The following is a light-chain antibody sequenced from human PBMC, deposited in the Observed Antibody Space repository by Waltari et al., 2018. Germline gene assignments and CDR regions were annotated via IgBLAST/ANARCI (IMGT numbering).Light chain of an antibody. CDR2: GTS. J-gene: IGKJ1*01. Sequence: EIVLTQSPGTLSLSPGERVTLSCRASQSVNGRLVWYHQKPGQAPRLLIYGTSSRATGIPDRFSGIGSGTDFSLTISRLEPEDFAVYYCQQHGSLPATFGQGTKVEVK. CDR3: QQHGSLPAT. V-gene: IGKV3-20*01. CDR1: QSVNGR.